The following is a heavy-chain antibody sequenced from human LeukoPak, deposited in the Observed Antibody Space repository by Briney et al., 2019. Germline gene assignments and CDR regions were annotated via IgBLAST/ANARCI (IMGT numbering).Heavy chain of an antibody. CDR2: IYYSGST. D-gene: IGHD1-26*01. CDR3: AKSKWGYAFDI. V-gene: IGHV4-59*01. J-gene: IGHJ3*02. CDR1: GGSISSYY. Sequence: PSETLSLTCTVSGGSISSYYWSWIRQPPGKGLEWIGYIYYSGSTNYSPSLKSRVTISLDTSKNQFFLKLSSVTAADTAVYYCAKSKWGYAFDIWGQGTMVTVSS.